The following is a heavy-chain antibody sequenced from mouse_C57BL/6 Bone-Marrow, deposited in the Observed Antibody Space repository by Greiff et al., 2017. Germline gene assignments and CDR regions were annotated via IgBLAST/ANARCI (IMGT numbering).Heavy chain of an antibody. CDR3: ARSGPLGRSFDY. CDR2: IYPTSGRT. D-gene: IGHD4-1*01. CDR1: GYTFTSYW. J-gene: IGHJ2*01. V-gene: IGHV1-55*01. Sequence: QVQLQQSGAELVKPGASVKMSCKASGYTFTSYWITWVKQRPGQGLEWIGEIYPTSGRTNYNEKFKSKAILTVDTSSNTAYMQLSSLTSEDSAVFYCARSGPLGRSFDYWGQGTALTVSS.